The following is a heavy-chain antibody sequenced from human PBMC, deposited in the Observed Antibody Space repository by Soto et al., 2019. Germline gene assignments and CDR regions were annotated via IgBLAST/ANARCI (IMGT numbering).Heavy chain of an antibody. Sequence: GGSLRLSCAASGFTFSTYWMHWVRQAPGTGLERVSRIKGDGSSTSYADSVKGRFTISRDNAKNTLYLQMNSLGAEDTAVYWCARGIRNYYGVDVWGQGTTVTVSS. CDR2: IKGDGSST. J-gene: IGHJ6*02. CDR1: GFTFSTYW. CDR3: ARGIRNYYGVDV. V-gene: IGHV3-74*01.